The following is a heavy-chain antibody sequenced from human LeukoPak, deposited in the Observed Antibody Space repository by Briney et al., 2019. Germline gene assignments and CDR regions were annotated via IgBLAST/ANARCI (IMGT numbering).Heavy chain of an antibody. Sequence: GGSLRLSCAASDFTFSSHWMHWVRQAPGEGLVWVSRISGDESSTNYADSVKGRFTISRDNARNTLFLQMNSLRAEDTAVYYCAREGGSFLRYFDSWGQGTLVTVSS. D-gene: IGHD1-26*01. J-gene: IGHJ4*02. CDR1: DFTFSSHW. CDR3: AREGGSFLRYFDS. V-gene: IGHV3-74*01. CDR2: ISGDESST.